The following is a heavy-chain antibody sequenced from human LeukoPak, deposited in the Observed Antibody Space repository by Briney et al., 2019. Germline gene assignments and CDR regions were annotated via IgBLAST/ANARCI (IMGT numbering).Heavy chain of an antibody. V-gene: IGHV5-51*01. CDR3: ARLAPPRRYCGGDCYPDY. Sequence: GESLKFSCNTSGYSFSIYWIGWVRQMPGKGLEWVGIIDPGESDTTYSPSFQGHVTISADKSISTAYLQWRSLKASDTAMYYCARLAPPRRYCGGDCYPDYWGQGTLVTVSS. D-gene: IGHD2-21*02. CDR1: GYSFSIYW. CDR2: IDPGESDT. J-gene: IGHJ4*02.